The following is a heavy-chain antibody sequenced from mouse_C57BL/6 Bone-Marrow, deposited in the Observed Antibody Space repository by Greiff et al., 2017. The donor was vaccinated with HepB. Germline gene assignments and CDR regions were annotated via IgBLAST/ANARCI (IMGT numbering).Heavy chain of an antibody. CDR3: ARHAYCYDYEGPFSY. D-gene: IGHD2-4*01. CDR1: GYTFTSYG. J-gene: IGHJ3*01. Sequence: QVQLQQSGAELARPGASVKLSCKASGYTFTSYGISWEKQRTGQGLEWIGEIYPRSGNTYYNEKFKGKATLTADKSSSTAYMELRSLTSEDSAVYLCARHAYCYDYEGPFSYWGQGTLVTVSA. V-gene: IGHV1-81*01. CDR2: IYPRSGNT.